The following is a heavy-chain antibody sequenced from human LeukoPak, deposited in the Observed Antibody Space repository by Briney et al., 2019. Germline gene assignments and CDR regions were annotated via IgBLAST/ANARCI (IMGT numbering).Heavy chain of an antibody. CDR1: GFTFSSYN. CDR3: ARDWNIAAAPYYYYGTDV. D-gene: IGHD6-13*01. J-gene: IGHJ6*02. CDR2: ISSSSTYV. Sequence: GGSLRLSCAASGFTFSSYNMNWVRQAPGKGLEWVSSISSSSTYVYYADSLKGRFTISRDNAKNSLYLQMNSLRAEDTAVYYCARDWNIAAAPYYYYGTDVWGQGTTVTVSS. V-gene: IGHV3-21*01.